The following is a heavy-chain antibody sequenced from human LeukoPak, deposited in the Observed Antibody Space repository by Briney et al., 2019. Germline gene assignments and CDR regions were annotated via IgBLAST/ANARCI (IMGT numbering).Heavy chain of an antibody. CDR1: GGSISSSSYY. CDR3: ARARITMIVVVPKWIDP. J-gene: IGHJ5*02. CDR2: IYYSGST. Sequence: SETLSLTCTVSGGSISSSSYYWGWIRQPPGKGLEWIGSIYYSGSTYYNPSLKSRVTISVDTSKNQFSLKLSSVTAADTAVYYCARARITMIVVVPKWIDPWGQGTLVAVSS. V-gene: IGHV4-39*07. D-gene: IGHD3-22*01.